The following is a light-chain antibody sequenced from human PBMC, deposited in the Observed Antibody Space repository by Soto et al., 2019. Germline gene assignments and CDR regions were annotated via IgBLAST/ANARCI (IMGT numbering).Light chain of an antibody. CDR2: DVS. Sequence: QSALTQPASVSGSPGQSITISCTGTSRDVGGYNYVSWYQQHPGKAPKLMIYDVSNRPSGVSNRFSGSKSGNTASLTISGLQAEDEAHYYCSSYTSSSPLVLGTGTKLTVL. V-gene: IGLV2-14*01. CDR1: SRDVGGYNY. CDR3: SSYTSSSPLV. J-gene: IGLJ1*01.